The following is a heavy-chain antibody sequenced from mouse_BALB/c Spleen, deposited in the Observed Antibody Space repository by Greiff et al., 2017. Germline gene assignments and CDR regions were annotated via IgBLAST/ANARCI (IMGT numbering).Heavy chain of an antibody. V-gene: IGHV1-7*01. CDR2: INPSTGYT. CDR1: GYTFTSYW. J-gene: IGHJ1*01. D-gene: IGHD1-1*01. Sequence: QVHVKQSGAELAKPGASVKMSCKASGYTFTSYWMHWVKQRPGQGLEWIGYINPSTGYTEYNQKFKDKATLTADKSSSTAYMQLSSLTSEDSAVYYCARRDYYGSSYGYFDVWGAGTTVTVSS. CDR3: ARRDYYGSSYGYFDV.